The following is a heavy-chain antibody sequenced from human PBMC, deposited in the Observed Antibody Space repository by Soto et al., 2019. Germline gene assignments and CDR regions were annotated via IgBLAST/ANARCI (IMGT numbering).Heavy chain of an antibody. J-gene: IGHJ4*02. D-gene: IGHD4-17*01. CDR1: GGTFSSYA. CDR2: IIPIFGTA. CDR3: ASMGDLDYGGNVDY. Sequence: QVQLVQSGAEVKKPGSSVKVSCKASGGTFSSYAISWVRQAPGQGLEWMGGIIPIFGTANYAQKFQGRVTITADKSTSSAYMELSSLGSEDTAVYYCASMGDLDYGGNVDYWGQGTLVTGSS. V-gene: IGHV1-69*06.